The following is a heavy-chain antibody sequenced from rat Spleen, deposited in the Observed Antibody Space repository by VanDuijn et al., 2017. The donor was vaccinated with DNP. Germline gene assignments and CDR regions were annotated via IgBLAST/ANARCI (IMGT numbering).Heavy chain of an antibody. J-gene: IGHJ4*01. V-gene: IGHV5-25*01. D-gene: IGHD1-4*01. Sequence: EVQLVESGGGLVQPGRSLKLSCAASGFTFSDHNMAWVRQAPAKGLEWVASISTGGGYTFYRDSVKGRFTISRDNAKSALYLQMDSLRSEETATYYCARHRPGITYSYVMDAWGQGASVTVSS. CDR3: ARHRPGITYSYVMDA. CDR1: GFTFSDHN. CDR2: ISTGGGYT.